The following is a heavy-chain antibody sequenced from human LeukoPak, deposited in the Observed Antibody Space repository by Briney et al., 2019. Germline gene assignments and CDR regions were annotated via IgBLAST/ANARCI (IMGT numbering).Heavy chain of an antibody. CDR2: ISSSSSYI. J-gene: IGHJ4*02. CDR1: GFTFSSYS. V-gene: IGHV3-21*01. D-gene: IGHD6-6*01. CDR3: AKDLSVLYSSSGYLFDY. Sequence: GGSLRLSCAASGFTFSSYSMNWVRQAPGKGLEWVSSISSSSSYIYYADSVKGRFTISRDSAKNSLYLQMNSLRAEDTAVYYCAKDLSVLYSSSGYLFDYWGQGTLVTVSS.